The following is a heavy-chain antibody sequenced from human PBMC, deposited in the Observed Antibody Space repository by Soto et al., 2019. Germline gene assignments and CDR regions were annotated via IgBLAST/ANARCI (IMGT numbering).Heavy chain of an antibody. J-gene: IGHJ5*02. V-gene: IGHV1-18*04. D-gene: IGHD3-10*01. CDR2: ISTFNGNT. CDR1: ASTFTGYT. Sequence: ASVKVSCKASASTFTGYTINWVRQAPGQGLEWMGWISTFNGNTKYAGNFEGRVTMTTNTSTTTAYMELTSLRFDDTAVYFCARGTLTSGRWFGPWGHGTLVTVSS. CDR3: ARGTLTSGRWFGP.